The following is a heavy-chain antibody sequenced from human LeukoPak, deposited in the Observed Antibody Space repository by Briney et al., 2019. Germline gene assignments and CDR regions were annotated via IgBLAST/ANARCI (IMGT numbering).Heavy chain of an antibody. J-gene: IGHJ6*03. CDR1: GGSISSYY. D-gene: IGHD3-16*01. CDR3: ARETSQKGAHYMDV. V-gene: IGHV4-59*01. Sequence: SETLSLTCTVSGGSISSYYWSWIRQPPGKGLEWIGNIYYSGSTNYNPSLKSRVTISVDTSKNQFSLKLSSVTAADTAVYYCARETSQKGAHYMDVWGKGTTITISS. CDR2: IYYSGST.